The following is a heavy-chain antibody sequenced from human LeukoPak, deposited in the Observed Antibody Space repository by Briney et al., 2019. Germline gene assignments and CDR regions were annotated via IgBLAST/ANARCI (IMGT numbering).Heavy chain of an antibody. CDR1: GYTFTSYD. CDR3: GRFFGLGSYYKLDAFDI. D-gene: IGHD3-10*01. CDR2: MNPNSGNT. J-gene: IGHJ3*02. Sequence: ASVKVSCKASGYTFTSYDINWVRQATGQGLEWMGWMNPNSGNTGYAQKFQGRVTMTRNTSISTAYMELSSLRSEDTAGYYCGRFFGLGSYYKLDAFDIWGQGTMVTVSS. V-gene: IGHV1-8*01.